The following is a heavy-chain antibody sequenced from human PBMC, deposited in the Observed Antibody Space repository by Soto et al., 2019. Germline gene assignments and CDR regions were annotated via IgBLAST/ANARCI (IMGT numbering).Heavy chain of an antibody. CDR2: IDWDDDK. D-gene: IGHD3-22*01. CDR1: GFSLSTSGMR. Sequence: SGPTLVNPTQTLTLTCTFSGFSLSTSGMRVSWIRQPPGKALEWLARIDWDDDKFYSTSMKTRLTISKDTSKNQVVLTMTNMDPVDTATYYCARTSGSQYYFDYWGQGTLVTVSS. J-gene: IGHJ4*02. V-gene: IGHV2-70*04. CDR3: ARTSGSQYYFDY.